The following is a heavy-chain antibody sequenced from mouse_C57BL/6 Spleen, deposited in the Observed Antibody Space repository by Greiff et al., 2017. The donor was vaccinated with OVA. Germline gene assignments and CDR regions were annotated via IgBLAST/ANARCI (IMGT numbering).Heavy chain of an antibody. V-gene: IGHV3-6*01. CDR2: ISYDGSN. J-gene: IGHJ2*01. CDR3: ARFDGNYLDY. Sequence: EVQLQESGPGLVKPSQSLSLTCSVTGYSITSGYYWNWIRQFPGNKLEWMGYISYDGSNNYNPSLKNRISITRDTSKNQFFLKLNSVTTEDTATYYCARFDGNYLDYWGQGTTLTVSS. CDR1: GYSITSGYY. D-gene: IGHD2-3*01.